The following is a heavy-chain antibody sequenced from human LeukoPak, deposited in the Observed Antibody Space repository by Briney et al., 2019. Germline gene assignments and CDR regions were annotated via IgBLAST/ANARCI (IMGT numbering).Heavy chain of an antibody. D-gene: IGHD3-9*01. V-gene: IGHV1-2*02. J-gene: IGHJ5*02. CDR3: ARGYFDWPSRFDP. CDR2: INPNSGGT. Sequence: ASLKVSCKASGYTFTGYYMHWVRQAPGQGLEWMGWINPNSGGTNYAQKFQGRVTMTRDTSISTAYMELSRLRSDDTALYYCARGYFDWPSRFDPWGQGTLVTVSS. CDR1: GYTFTGYY.